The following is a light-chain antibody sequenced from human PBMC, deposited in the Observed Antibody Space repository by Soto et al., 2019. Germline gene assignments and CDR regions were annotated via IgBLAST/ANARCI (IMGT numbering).Light chain of an antibody. CDR1: SSDVGGYNY. CDR3: SSYAGSNNLV. J-gene: IGLJ2*01. CDR2: EVS. Sequence: QSALTQPPSASGSPGQSVTISCTGTSSDVGGYNYVSWYQQHPSKVPKLMIYEVSKRPSGVPDRFSGSKSGNTASLTVSGLQAEDEADYYCSSYAGSNNLVFGGGTQLTVL. V-gene: IGLV2-8*01.